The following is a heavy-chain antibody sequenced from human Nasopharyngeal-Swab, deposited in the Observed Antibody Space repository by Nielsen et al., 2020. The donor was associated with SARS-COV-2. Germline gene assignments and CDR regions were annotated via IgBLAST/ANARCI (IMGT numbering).Heavy chain of an antibody. Sequence: SETLSLTCTVSGGSISSGGYYWSWIRQPPGKGLEWIGEINHSGSTNYNPSLKSRVTISVDTSKNQFSLKLSSVTAADTAVYYCARLGLSGSYYIDYWGQGTLVTVSS. CDR2: INHSGST. CDR3: ARLGLSGSYYIDY. J-gene: IGHJ4*02. D-gene: IGHD1-26*01. CDR1: GGSISSGGYY. V-gene: IGHV4-39*07.